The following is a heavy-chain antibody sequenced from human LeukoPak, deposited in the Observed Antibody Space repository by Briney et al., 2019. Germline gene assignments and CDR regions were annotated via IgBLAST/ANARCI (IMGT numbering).Heavy chain of an antibody. V-gene: IGHV3-74*01. J-gene: IGHJ4*02. D-gene: IGHD5-12*01. CDR3: ARDRGYSGYGNNDY. Sequence: GGSLRLSRAASGFTFSSYWMHWVRQAPGKGLVWVSRINSDGSSTSYADSVKGRFTISRDNAKNTLYLQMNSLRAEDTAVYYCARDRGYSGYGNNDYWGQGTLVTVSS. CDR2: INSDGSST. CDR1: GFTFSSYW.